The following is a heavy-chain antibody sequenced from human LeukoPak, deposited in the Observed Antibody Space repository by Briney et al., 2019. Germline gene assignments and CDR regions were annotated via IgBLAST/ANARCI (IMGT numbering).Heavy chain of an antibody. D-gene: IGHD3-10*02. CDR3: AKASPIGVTMFCAGLNY. Sequence: GGSLRLSCAASGFTFRTYGMSWVGQAPGKGREWVSGISGRGGRTLYAASVTGRFTISRDNSKNTLFLQMNSLRAEDTAVYYCAKASPIGVTMFCAGLNYWGQGTLVTVSS. V-gene: IGHV3-23*01. CDR2: ISGRGGRT. CDR1: GFTFRTYG. J-gene: IGHJ4*02.